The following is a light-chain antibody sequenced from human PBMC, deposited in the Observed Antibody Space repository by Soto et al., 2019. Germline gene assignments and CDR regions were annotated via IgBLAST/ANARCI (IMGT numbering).Light chain of an antibody. CDR2: ATL. J-gene: IGKJ5*01. CDR3: QQSYRTPRT. CDR1: QSISAY. Sequence: IQMTQSPSSLSASIGDSVSITCRASQSISAYLNWYQQKPGKAPRLLIYATLNLQSGVPSRFSGSGSGTEFTLTISSLQPEDFATYYCQQSYRTPRTFGQGTRLEIK. V-gene: IGKV1-39*01.